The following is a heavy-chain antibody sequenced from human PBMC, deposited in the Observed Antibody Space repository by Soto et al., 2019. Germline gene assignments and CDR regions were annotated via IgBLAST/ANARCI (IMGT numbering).Heavy chain of an antibody. CDR2: IWFDGSHT. CDR3: ASLYYYGSGTPDY. J-gene: IGHJ4*02. D-gene: IGHD3-10*01. CDR1: GFSFSTYG. Sequence: QVQLVESGGGVVQPGRSLRLSCAASGFSFSTYGMHWVRQAPGKGLQWVAVIWFDGSHTYYAESVKGRFTISRDNSKNTLYLKMDSLRAEDTAVYYCASLYYYGSGTPDYWGQGTLVTVSS. V-gene: IGHV3-33*01.